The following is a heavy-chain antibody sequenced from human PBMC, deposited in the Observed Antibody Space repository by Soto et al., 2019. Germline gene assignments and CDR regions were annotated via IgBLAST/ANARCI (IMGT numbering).Heavy chain of an antibody. D-gene: IGHD6-13*01. CDR2: ISAYNGNT. CDR1: GYTFTSYG. CDR3: AKQQLVDYGMDV. V-gene: IGHV1-18*04. Sequence: ASVKVSCKASGYTFTSYGISWVRQAPGQGLEWMGWISAYNGNTNYAQKLQDRVTMTTDTSTSTAYMELRSLRSDDTAVYYCAKQQLVDYGMDVWGQGTTVTVSS. J-gene: IGHJ6*02.